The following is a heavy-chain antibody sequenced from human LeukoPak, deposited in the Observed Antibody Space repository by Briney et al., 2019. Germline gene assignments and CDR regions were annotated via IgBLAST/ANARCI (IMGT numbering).Heavy chain of an antibody. CDR3: AREVTVAGTKWGFDP. CDR1: GASFGTYY. CDR2: INHSGST. Sequence: SETLSLTCAVYGASFGTYYWTWIRQPPGKGLEWIGDINHSGSTNYNPSLKSRVTISVDTSKNQFSLKLSSVTAADTAVYYCAREVTVAGTKWGFDPWGQGTLVTVSS. J-gene: IGHJ5*02. D-gene: IGHD6-19*01. V-gene: IGHV4-34*01.